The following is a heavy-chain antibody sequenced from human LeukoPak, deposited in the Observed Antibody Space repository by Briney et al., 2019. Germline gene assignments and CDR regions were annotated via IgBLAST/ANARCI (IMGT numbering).Heavy chain of an antibody. Sequence: SGPTLVNPTETLTLTCTVSGFSLSNARMGVSWIRQPPGKALEWHAHIFSNDEKSYSTSLKSRLTISKDTSKSQVVLTMTNMDPVDTATYYCARIPQPDSSSWYCWFDPWGQGTLVTVSS. J-gene: IGHJ5*02. CDR1: GFSLSNARMG. V-gene: IGHV2-26*01. D-gene: IGHD6-13*01. CDR2: IFSNDEK. CDR3: ARIPQPDSSSWYCWFDP.